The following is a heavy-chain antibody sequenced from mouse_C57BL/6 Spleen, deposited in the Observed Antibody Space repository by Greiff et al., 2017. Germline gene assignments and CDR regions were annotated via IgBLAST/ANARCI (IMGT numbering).Heavy chain of an antibody. CDR1: GFNIKNTY. Sequence: EVQLQQSVAELVRPGASVKLSCTASGFNIKNTYMHWVKQRPEQGLEWIGRIDPANGNTKYAPKFQGKATITADTSSNTAYLQLSSLTSEDTAIYYCASPYYGSSSWFAYWGQGTLVTVSA. V-gene: IGHV14-3*01. CDR3: ASPYYGSSSWFAY. J-gene: IGHJ3*01. CDR2: IDPANGNT. D-gene: IGHD1-1*01.